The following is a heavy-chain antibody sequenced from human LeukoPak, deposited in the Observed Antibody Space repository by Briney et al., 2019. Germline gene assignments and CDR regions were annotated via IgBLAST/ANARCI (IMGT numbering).Heavy chain of an antibody. V-gene: IGHV1-69*05. Sequence: GASVKVSCKASGGTFSSYAISWVRQAPGQGLEWMGGIIPIFGTANYAQKFQGRVTITTDESTSTAYMELSSLRSEDTAVYYCARVGVVGAARRVHYFDYWGQGTLVTVSS. D-gene: IGHD1-26*01. CDR3: ARVGVVGAARRVHYFDY. J-gene: IGHJ4*02. CDR1: GGTFSSYA. CDR2: IIPIFGTA.